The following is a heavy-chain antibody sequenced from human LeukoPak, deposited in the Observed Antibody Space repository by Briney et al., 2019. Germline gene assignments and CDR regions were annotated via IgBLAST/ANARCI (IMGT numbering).Heavy chain of an antibody. V-gene: IGHV3-11*03. CDR2: ISSSSSYT. CDR1: GFTFSDYY. J-gene: IGHJ6*02. D-gene: IGHD1-26*01. Sequence: GGSLRLSCAASGFTFSDYYMSWIRQAPGKGLEWVSYISSSSSYTNYADSVKGRFTISRDNAKNSLYLQMNSLRAEDTAVYYCARTGELLHYGMDVWGQGTTVTVSS. CDR3: ARTGELLHYGMDV.